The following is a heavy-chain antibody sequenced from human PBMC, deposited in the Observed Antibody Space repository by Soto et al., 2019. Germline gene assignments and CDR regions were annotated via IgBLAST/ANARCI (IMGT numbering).Heavy chain of an antibody. CDR2: FDPEDGET. CDR1: GYTLTELS. D-gene: IGHD2-2*02. J-gene: IGHJ6*02. Sequence: ASVKVSCKVSGYTLTELSMHWVRQAPGKGLEWMGGFDPEDGETIYAQKFQGRVTMTEDTSTDTAYMELSSLRSEDTAVYYCATGGVXVVPAAIGNYYYYGMDVWGQGTTVTVSS. CDR3: ATGGVXVVPAAIGNYYYYGMDV. V-gene: IGHV1-24*01.